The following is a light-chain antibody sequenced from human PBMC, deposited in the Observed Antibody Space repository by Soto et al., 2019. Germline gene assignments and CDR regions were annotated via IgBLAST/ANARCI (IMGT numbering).Light chain of an antibody. CDR1: SSNIGSKT. J-gene: IGLJ1*01. Sequence: LTQPPSASGTPGQSVTISCSGSSSNIGSKTVNWYQQLPGTVPKLLIYNSYQRPSGVPDRFSGSKSGTSASLAISGLQSEDEADYYCAAWDASLNGYVFGTGTKVTVL. V-gene: IGLV1-44*01. CDR3: AAWDASLNGYV. CDR2: NSY.